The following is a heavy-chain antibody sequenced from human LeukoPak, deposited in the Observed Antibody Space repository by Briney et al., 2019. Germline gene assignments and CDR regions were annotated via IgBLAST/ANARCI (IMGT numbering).Heavy chain of an antibody. Sequence: PGRSLRLSCAASGFTFSSYGMHWVRQAPGKGLEWVAVISYDGSNKYYADSVKGRFTISRDNSKNTLYLQMNSLRAEDTAVYYCAKLALGATTSDYFDYWGQGTLVTVSS. CDR3: AKLALGATTSDYFDY. CDR2: ISYDGSNK. D-gene: IGHD1-26*01. J-gene: IGHJ4*02. V-gene: IGHV3-30*18. CDR1: GFTFSSYG.